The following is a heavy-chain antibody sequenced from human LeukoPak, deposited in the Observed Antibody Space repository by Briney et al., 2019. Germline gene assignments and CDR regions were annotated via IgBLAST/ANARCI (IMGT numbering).Heavy chain of an antibody. J-gene: IGHJ4*02. CDR3: ARGYSSSWNYFDY. Sequence: KPSQTLSLTCTVSGGSISNSWWSWIRQPPGKGLEWIGSVFDSGGTNYNPSLKSRVTISVDTSKKQFSLKLSSVTAADTAVYYCARGYSSSWNYFDYWGQGTLVTVSS. CDR1: GGSISNSW. CDR2: VFDSGGT. V-gene: IGHV4-59*01. D-gene: IGHD6-13*01.